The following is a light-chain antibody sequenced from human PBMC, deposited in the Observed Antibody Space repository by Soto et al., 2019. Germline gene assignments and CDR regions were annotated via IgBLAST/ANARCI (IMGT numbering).Light chain of an antibody. Sequence: QSALTQPPSASGSPGQSVTISCTGTSSDVGGYNYVSWYQQHPGQAPKLMIYEVSKRPSGVPDRFSDSKSGNTASLTVSGLQAEADADYYCSSYAGSNNLVFGGGTKVTVL. CDR2: EVS. CDR3: SSYAGSNNLV. CDR1: SSDVGGYNY. V-gene: IGLV2-8*01. J-gene: IGLJ2*01.